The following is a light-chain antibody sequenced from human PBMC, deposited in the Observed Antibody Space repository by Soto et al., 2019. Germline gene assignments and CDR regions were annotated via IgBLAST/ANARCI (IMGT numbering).Light chain of an antibody. CDR2: GAS. Sequence: ESVLTQSPGTLSLSPGERATLSCRASQSVSSGYLAWYQHKPGQAPRLLIYGASSRASGIPDRFSGSGSATDFTLTISILEPEDFAVYYCQQYGSTPVTFGQGTRLEIK. V-gene: IGKV3-20*01. CDR1: QSVSSGY. CDR3: QQYGSTPVT. J-gene: IGKJ2*01.